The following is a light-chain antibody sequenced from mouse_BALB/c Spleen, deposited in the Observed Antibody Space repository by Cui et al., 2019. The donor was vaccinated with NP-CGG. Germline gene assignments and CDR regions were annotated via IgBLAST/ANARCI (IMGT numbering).Light chain of an antibody. CDR1: TGAVTTNNY. Sequence: QAVVTQESALTTSPGETVTLTCRSSTGAVTTNNYANWVQEKPDHLFTGLIGGTNNRPPGVPARFSGSLIGDKAALTITGTQTEDEAIYFCALWYSNHWVCGGGTKLTVL. CDR3: ALWYSNHWV. J-gene: IGLJ1*01. CDR2: GTN. V-gene: IGLV1*01.